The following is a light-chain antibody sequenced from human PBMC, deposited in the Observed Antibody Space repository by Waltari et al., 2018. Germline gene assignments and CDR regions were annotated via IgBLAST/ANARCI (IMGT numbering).Light chain of an antibody. CDR2: AAS. J-gene: IGKJ2*01. Sequence: DIQLTQSPSFLSASVRDRVTITCRASQGISTYLAWYQQKPGKAPKLLIYAASTLQSDIPSRFSGSGSGTEFTLTISSLQPEDVAVYYCQQYYSAPYAFGQGTKLEIK. V-gene: IGKV1-9*01. CDR1: QGISTY. CDR3: QQYYSAPYA.